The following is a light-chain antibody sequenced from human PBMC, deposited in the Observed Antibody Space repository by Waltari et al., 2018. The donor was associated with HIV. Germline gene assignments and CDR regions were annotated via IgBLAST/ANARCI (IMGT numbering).Light chain of an antibody. CDR1: IGSWT. CDR3: VAWDSSLNGYV. V-gene: IGLV1-44*01. Sequence: IGSWTVNWYQQLPGAAPKLLIYSHNERPSGVPDRFSGSKSGTSASLAISGLQSEDEADYYCVAWDSSLNGYVFGTGTKVTVL. CDR2: SHN. J-gene: IGLJ1*01.